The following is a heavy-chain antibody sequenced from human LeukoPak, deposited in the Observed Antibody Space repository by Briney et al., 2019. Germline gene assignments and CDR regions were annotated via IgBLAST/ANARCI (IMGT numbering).Heavy chain of an antibody. Sequence: SETLSLTCTVSGGSISSSSYYWGWIRQPPGKGLEWIGSIYYSGSTYYNPSLKSRVTISVDTSKNQFSLKLSSVTAADTAVYYCAREVGDTAPHYWYFDLWGRGTLVTVSS. J-gene: IGHJ2*01. V-gene: IGHV4-39*07. CDR3: AREVGDTAPHYWYFDL. D-gene: IGHD5-18*01. CDR1: GGSISSSSYY. CDR2: IYYSGST.